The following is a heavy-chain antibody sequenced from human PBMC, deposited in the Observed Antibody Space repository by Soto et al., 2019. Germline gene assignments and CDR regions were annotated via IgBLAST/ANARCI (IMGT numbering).Heavy chain of an antibody. Sequence: QVQLVESGGGVVQPGRSLRLSCATSGFTFSTFSMHWVRQAPGKGLDLVAHIAYDGSEKDYADSVKGRFTISRDNSDNTLFLQMNSLTSEDTGVYYCARGPESGDFWGQGTLVTVPS. CDR2: IAYDGSEK. CDR1: GFTFSTFS. J-gene: IGHJ4*02. V-gene: IGHV3-30*04. D-gene: IGHD1-26*01. CDR3: ARGPESGDF.